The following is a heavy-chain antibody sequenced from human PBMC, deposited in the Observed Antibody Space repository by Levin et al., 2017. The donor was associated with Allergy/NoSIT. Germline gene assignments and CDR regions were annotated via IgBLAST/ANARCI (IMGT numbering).Heavy chain of an antibody. J-gene: IGHJ4*02. CDR3: TTYSSSWYYFDY. CDR1: GITFSNAW. V-gene: IGHV3-15*01. D-gene: IGHD6-13*01. CDR2: IKSKTDGGTT. Sequence: SGGSLRLSCAASGITFSNAWMSWARQAPGKGLEWVGRIKSKTDGGTTEYAAPVKGRFTISRDDSKNTLYLQMNSLKTEDTAVYFCTTYSSSWYYFDYWGQGTLVTVS.